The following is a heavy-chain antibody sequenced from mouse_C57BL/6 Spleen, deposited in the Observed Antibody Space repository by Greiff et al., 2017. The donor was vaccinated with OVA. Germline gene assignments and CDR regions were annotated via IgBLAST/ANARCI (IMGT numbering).Heavy chain of an antibody. CDR3: ARRDYGNYYSWFAY. D-gene: IGHD2-1*01. CDR2: IVPGSGST. J-gene: IGHJ3*01. V-gene: IGHV1-9*01. CDR1: GYTFTGYW. Sequence: VKLMESGAELLKPGASVKLSCKATGYTFTGYWIEWVKQRPGHGLEWIGEIVPGSGSTNYNEKFKGKATFTADTSSNTAYMQLSSLTTEDSAIYYCARRDYGNYYSWFAYWGQGTLVTVSA.